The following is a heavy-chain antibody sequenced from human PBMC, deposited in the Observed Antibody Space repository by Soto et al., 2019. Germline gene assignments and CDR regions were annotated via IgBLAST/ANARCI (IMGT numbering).Heavy chain of an antibody. D-gene: IGHD6-19*01. Sequence: PXGCLGLSCAASGFTVSNACMSWVRQAPGKGLEWVGRIKSKTDGGTTDYAAPVKGRFTISRDDSKNTLYLQMNSLKTEDTAVYYCTPDLVPNPTAVAGPGFDYCGQRTLVTVS. V-gene: IGHV3-15*01. J-gene: IGHJ4*02. CDR3: TPDLVPNPTAVAGPGFDY. CDR2: IKSKTDGGTT. CDR1: GFTVSNAC.